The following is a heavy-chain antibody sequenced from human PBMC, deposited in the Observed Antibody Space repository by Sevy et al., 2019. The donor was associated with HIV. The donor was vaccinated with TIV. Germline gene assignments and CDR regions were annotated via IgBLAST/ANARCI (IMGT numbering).Heavy chain of an antibody. CDR1: GYTFASYG. Sequence: ASVKVSCKTSGYTFASYGIGWVRQAPGQGLEWVGWISGYDGMTNYAQKFQGRVTMTTDTSTSTAYMELRSLRSDDTAVYYCARGLLNYYDSSGYYYSASGQGTMVTVSS. CDR2: ISGYDGMT. J-gene: IGHJ5*02. V-gene: IGHV1-18*04. D-gene: IGHD3-22*01. CDR3: ARGLLNYYDSSGYYYSA.